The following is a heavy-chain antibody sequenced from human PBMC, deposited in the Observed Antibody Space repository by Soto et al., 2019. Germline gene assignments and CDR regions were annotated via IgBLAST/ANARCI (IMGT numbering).Heavy chain of an antibody. CDR2: ISTYSGDT. CDR1: GYTLFTYD. J-gene: IGHJ5*02. D-gene: IGHD5-12*01. Sequence: QVHLVQSGVEVKTPGASVKVSCQASGYTLFTYDISWVRQAPGQGLEWMGWISTYSGDTKYAQKFQGRVTRTTDTSTTTAYLELRRLSSDDTAVYYCARHHGPTTSENWFDPWGQGTLVTVSS. CDR3: ARHHGPTTSENWFDP. V-gene: IGHV1-18*01.